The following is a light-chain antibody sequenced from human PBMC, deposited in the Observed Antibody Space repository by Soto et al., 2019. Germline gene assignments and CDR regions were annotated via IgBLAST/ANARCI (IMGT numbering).Light chain of an antibody. CDR1: QNFGSSY. CDR2: GAS. Sequence: EVVLTQSPGTVSWSPVERATLSFSASQNFGSSYLAWYQQKRGQAPRFLIYGASSRATGIPDRFSGSGSGTDFTLTISRLEPEDFAVYYCQQYGRSPTTFGQGTKVDIK. J-gene: IGKJ1*01. CDR3: QQYGRSPTT. V-gene: IGKV3-20*01.